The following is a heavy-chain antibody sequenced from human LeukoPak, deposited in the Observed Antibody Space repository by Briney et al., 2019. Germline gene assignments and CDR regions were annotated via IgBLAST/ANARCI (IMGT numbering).Heavy chain of an antibody. D-gene: IGHD6-6*01. CDR1: GFTFKNYE. CDR3: VRDPEYASSSGDFDY. J-gene: IGHJ4*02. V-gene: IGHV3-48*03. Sequence: GGSLRLSCAAFGFTFKNYEMNWIRQAPGKRLEWISYISSTGSTIYYADSVKGRFTISRDNAKKSLYLQMNGVRAEDTAVYYCVRDPEYASSSGDFDYWGQGTLVTVSS. CDR2: ISSTGSTI.